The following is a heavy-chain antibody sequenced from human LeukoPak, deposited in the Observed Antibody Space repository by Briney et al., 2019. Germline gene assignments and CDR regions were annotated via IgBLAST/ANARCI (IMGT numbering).Heavy chain of an antibody. CDR3: ARRLGYCSSTTCYYDY. V-gene: IGHV5-51*01. D-gene: IGHD2-2*01. Sequence: GESLKISCKGSGYSFTSYWIGWVRQMPGKGLEWMGIIYPGDSDTRYSPPFQGQVTISADKSISTAYLQWSSLKASDTAMYYCARRLGYCSSTTCYYDYWGQGTLVTVSS. CDR2: IYPGDSDT. CDR1: GYSFTSYW. J-gene: IGHJ4*02.